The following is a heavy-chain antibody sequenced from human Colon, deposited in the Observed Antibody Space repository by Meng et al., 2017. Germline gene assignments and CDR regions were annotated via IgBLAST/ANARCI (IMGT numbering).Heavy chain of an antibody. D-gene: IGHD7-27*01. CDR1: GDSVSTNSVT. J-gene: IGHJ4*02. CDR3: ARGNGANWGKFDY. Sequence: TLSLTCVIFGDSVSTNSVTWNWFRQSPSRGLEWLGRTYYRSKWSNDSAVSVKSRISINQDTSKNQFSLQLSSVTPEDTAVYYCARGNGANWGKFDYWGQGTLVTVSS. V-gene: IGHV6-1*01. CDR2: TYYRSKWSN.